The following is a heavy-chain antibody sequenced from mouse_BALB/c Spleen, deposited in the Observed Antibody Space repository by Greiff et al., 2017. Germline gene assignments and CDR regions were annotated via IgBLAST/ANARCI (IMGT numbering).Heavy chain of an antibody. J-gene: IGHJ2*01. Sequence: VKVVESGAELVRPGSSVKISCKASGYAFSSYWMNWVKQRPGQGLEWIGQIYPGDGDTNYNGKFKGKATLTADKSSSTAYMQLSSLTSEDSAVYFCARSGYGNYFDYWGQGTTLTVSS. CDR2: IYPGDGDT. V-gene: IGHV1-80*01. CDR1: GYAFSSYW. D-gene: IGHD2-1*01. CDR3: ARSGYGNYFDY.